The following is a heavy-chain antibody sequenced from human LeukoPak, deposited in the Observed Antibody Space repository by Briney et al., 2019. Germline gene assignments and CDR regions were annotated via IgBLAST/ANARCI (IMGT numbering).Heavy chain of an antibody. D-gene: IGHD6-13*01. CDR1: GSSVSSGSYY. V-gene: IGHV4-61*01. CDR2: IYYSGST. Sequence: PSVTLSLTCTVPGSSVSSGSYYYTLILQPPAKQLKRIGYIYYSGSTNYNPSLNSRVTISLDPSKNQFSLKLSSVTAADTAVFYCARGYSSIRGWFDPWGQGTPVTVSS. CDR3: ARGYSSIRGWFDP. J-gene: IGHJ5*02.